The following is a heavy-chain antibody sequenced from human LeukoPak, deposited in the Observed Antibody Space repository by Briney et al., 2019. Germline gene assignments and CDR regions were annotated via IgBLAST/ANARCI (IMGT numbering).Heavy chain of an antibody. CDR3: AREVAARPVYPYYYYYMDV. J-gene: IGHJ6*03. CDR2: MNPNSGNT. Sequence: ASVKVSCKASGYTFTSYDINWVRQATGQGLEWMGWMNPNSGNTGYAQKFQGRVTITRNTSISTAYMELSSLRSEDTAVYYCAREVAARPVYPYYYYYMDVWGKGTTVTVSS. D-gene: IGHD6-6*01. V-gene: IGHV1-8*03. CDR1: GYTFTSYD.